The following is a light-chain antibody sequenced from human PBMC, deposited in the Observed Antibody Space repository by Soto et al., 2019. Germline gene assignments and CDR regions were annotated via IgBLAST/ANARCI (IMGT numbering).Light chain of an antibody. J-gene: IGKJ1*01. V-gene: IGKV3-20*01. CDR3: QQYARFPRT. CDR1: QSVNGNY. CDR2: GAS. Sequence: EIVLTQSPGTLSLSPGARATLSCRASQSVNGNYLAWYQLKPGQAPRLLISGASNRATGIPDRFSGSGSGTAFTLTISRLEPEDFAVYYCQQYARFPRTFGQGAEV.